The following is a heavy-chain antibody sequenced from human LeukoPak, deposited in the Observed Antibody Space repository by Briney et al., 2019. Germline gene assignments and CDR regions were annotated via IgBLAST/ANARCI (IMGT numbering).Heavy chain of an antibody. J-gene: IGHJ4*02. CDR2: INLNSGGT. Sequence: ASVKVSCRASGYTFTGYYMHWVRQAPGQGLEWMGWINLNSGGTNYAQKFQGRVTMTRDTSISTAYMELSRLRSDDTAVYYCARGGPPTGTPDNWGQGTLVTVSS. CDR1: GYTFTGYY. CDR3: ARGGPPTGTPDN. D-gene: IGHD1-1*01. V-gene: IGHV1-2*02.